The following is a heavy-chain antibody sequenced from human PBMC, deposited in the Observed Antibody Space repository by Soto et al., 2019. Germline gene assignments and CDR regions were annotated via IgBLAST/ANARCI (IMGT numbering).Heavy chain of an antibody. V-gene: IGHV2-5*02. CDR3: ARSLSPSSGFRQYYADY. CDR1: GFSFTTSGGG. J-gene: IGHJ4*02. Sequence: SGPTLVNPTQTLRLTCTFSGFSFTTSGGGVGRLRQSPGKSLEWLAFIYWDDDKWYSPSLKTTLTITRVTSKSQVALTKTDMDPFDTATYFGARSLSPSSGFRQYYADYWAAGAPLTSPQ. CDR2: IYWDDDK. D-gene: IGHD3-3*01.